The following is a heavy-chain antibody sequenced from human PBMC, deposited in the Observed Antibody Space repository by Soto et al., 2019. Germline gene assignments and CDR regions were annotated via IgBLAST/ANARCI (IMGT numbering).Heavy chain of an antibody. J-gene: IGHJ6*02. Sequence: PGGSLRLSCAASGFRFDDYNMHWVRQAPGRGLEWVSLITWNGGNKYYEDSVKGRFTISRDGTTQSVSLQMISLKREDTGVYYCARETLSFGSALDVWGQGTTVTVSS. CDR2: ITWNGGNK. CDR3: ARETLSFGSALDV. CDR1: GFRFDDYN. D-gene: IGHD3-3*01. V-gene: IGHV3-43*01.